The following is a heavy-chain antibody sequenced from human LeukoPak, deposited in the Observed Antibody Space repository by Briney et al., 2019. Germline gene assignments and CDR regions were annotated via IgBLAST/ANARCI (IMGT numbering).Heavy chain of an antibody. CDR2: IWYDGSNK. Sequence: PGRSLRLSCAASGFTFSSYVMHWVRQAPGKGLEWVAVIWYDGSNKYYADSVKGRFTISRDNFKNTVDLQMISVTAEDTAMYFCAKGLGTGSVLARPLHYWGQGTLVTVSS. J-gene: IGHJ4*02. D-gene: IGHD3-10*01. CDR1: GFTFSSYV. CDR3: AKGLGTGSVLARPLHY. V-gene: IGHV3-33*03.